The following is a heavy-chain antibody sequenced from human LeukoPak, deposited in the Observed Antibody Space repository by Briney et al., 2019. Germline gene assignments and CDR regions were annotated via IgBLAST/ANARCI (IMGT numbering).Heavy chain of an antibody. J-gene: IGHJ6*02. CDR2: MNSDGSIT. CDR3: ARENYFGLDV. CDR1: GFTFSSYA. Sequence: GGSLRLSCAASGFTFSSYAMHWVRQAPGKGLVWVSRMNSDGSITNYADSAKGRFTISRDNAKNTLYLQMNSLRAEDTAVYYCARENYFGLDVWGQGTTVTVSS. V-gene: IGHV3-74*01.